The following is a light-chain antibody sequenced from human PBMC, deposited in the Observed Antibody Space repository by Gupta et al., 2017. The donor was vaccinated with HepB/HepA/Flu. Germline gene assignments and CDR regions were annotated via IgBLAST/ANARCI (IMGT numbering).Light chain of an antibody. CDR3: SSYTRTITPV. J-gene: IGLJ2*01. V-gene: IGLV2-14*01. CDR2: DVT. CDR1: SSDVGGYNY. Sequence: QSALTQPASVSGSPGQSITISCTGTSSDVGGYNYVSWYQQFPGKAPKLLIYDVTSRPSGVSSRFSGSKSGNTASLTISGRQAEDEADYYCSSYTRTITPVFGGGTKLTVL.